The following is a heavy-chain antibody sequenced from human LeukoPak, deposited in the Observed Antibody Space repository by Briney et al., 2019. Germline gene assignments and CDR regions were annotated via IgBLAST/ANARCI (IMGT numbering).Heavy chain of an antibody. D-gene: IGHD6-19*01. CDR3: AKDIFEAVAGPYFDY. Sequence: PGGSLRLSCAASGFTFSSYAMHWVRQAPGKGLEWVAVISYDGSNKYYADSVKGRFTISRDNAKNSLYLQMNSLRAEDTALYYCAKDIFEAVAGPYFDYWGQGTLVTVSS. J-gene: IGHJ4*02. V-gene: IGHV3-30-3*01. CDR1: GFTFSSYA. CDR2: ISYDGSNK.